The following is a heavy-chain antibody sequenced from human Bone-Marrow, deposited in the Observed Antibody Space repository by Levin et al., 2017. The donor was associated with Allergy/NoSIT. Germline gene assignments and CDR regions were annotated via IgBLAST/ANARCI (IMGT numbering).Heavy chain of an antibody. CDR1: GFTFSSYG. Sequence: SGGSLRLSCAASGFTFSSYGMHWVRQAPGKGLEWVAVIWYDGSNKYYADSVKGRFTISRDNSKNTLYLQMNSLRAEDTAVYYCARQLRHPPLLDYWGQGTLVTVSS. CDR2: IWYDGSNK. V-gene: IGHV3-33*01. D-gene: IGHD4-17*01. CDR3: ARQLRHPPLLDY. J-gene: IGHJ4*02.